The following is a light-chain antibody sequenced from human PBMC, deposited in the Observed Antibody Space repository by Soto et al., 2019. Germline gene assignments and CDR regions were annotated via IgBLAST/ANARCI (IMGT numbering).Light chain of an antibody. CDR2: STS. CDR3: QQTYSVPLT. Sequence: DIQMTQSTSSLSASVGDRVTITCRASQTISVYLNWYQQKPGRAPNVLIYSTSTLRSGVPSRFSGSGSGTDFTLTISSLQPEDFATYYCQQTYSVPLTLGGGTKVDIK. CDR1: QTISVY. V-gene: IGKV1-39*01. J-gene: IGKJ4*01.